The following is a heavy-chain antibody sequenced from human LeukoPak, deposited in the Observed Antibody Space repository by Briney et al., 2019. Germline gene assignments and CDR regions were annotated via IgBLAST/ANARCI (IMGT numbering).Heavy chain of an antibody. D-gene: IGHD3-22*01. Sequence: ASVKVSCEASGYTFTGYYMHWVRQAPGQGLEWMGWINPNSGGTNYAQKFQGRVTMTRDTSISTAYMELSRLRSDDTAVYYCASDIDYYDSSGYQFDYWGQGTLVTVSS. V-gene: IGHV1-2*02. CDR2: INPNSGGT. J-gene: IGHJ4*02. CDR3: ASDIDYYDSSGYQFDY. CDR1: GYTFTGYY.